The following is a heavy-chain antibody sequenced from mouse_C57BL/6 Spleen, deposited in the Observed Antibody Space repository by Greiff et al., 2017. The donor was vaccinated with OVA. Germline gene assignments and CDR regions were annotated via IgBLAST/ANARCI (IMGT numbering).Heavy chain of an antibody. CDR3: ARSLSYDGYYYYAMDY. D-gene: IGHD2-3*01. CDR2: ISYSGST. Sequence: EVKLMESGPGLAKPSQTLSLTCSVTGYSITSDYWNWIRKFPGNKLEYMGYISYSGSTYYNPSLKSRISITRDTSKDQYYLHLNSVTTEDTATYYCARSLSYDGYYYYAMDYWGQGTSVTVSS. V-gene: IGHV3-8*01. J-gene: IGHJ4*01. CDR1: GYSITSDY.